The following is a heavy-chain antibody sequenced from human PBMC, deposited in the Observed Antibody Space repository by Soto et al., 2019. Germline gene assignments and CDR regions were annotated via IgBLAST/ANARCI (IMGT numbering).Heavy chain of an antibody. CDR2: ISYDGNNK. CDR1: GFTFSSYV. Sequence: QVQLVECGGGVVQPGRSLRLSCAASGFTFSSYVMHWVRQAPGKGLEWVAVISYDGNNKYYADSVKGRFTISRDNSKNTLYLKMNSLRAEDTAVYYCARAGCDGGRCYTLVGLRYGMDVWGQGTTVTVSS. V-gene: IGHV3-30-3*01. D-gene: IGHD2-15*01. J-gene: IGHJ6*02. CDR3: ARAGCDGGRCYTLVGLRYGMDV.